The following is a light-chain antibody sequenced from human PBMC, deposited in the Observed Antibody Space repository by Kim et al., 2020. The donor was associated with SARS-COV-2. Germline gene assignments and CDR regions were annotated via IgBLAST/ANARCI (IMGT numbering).Light chain of an antibody. Sequence: DIQMTQSPSTLSASVGDRVTITCRASQSISDWLAWYQQKPGKAPNLLIYKASSLESEVPSRFSGSGFGTQCTLTNNSLQPDEFATYYCQQYNSYSTSGQGTKVDFK. CDR3: QQYNSYST. J-gene: IGKJ1*01. CDR2: KAS. CDR1: QSISDW. V-gene: IGKV1-5*03.